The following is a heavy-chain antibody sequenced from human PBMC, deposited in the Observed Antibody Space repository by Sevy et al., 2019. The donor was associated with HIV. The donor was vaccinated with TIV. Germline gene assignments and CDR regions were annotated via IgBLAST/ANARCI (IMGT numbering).Heavy chain of an antibody. D-gene: IGHD5-12*01. CDR1: GFTFRSYG. CDR2: ISNDGGNQ. J-gene: IGHJ4*02. V-gene: IGHV3-30*18. CDR3: AKDVSDGYNYFLDF. Sequence: GGSLRLSCAASGFTFRSYGMHWVRQAPGKGLEWVAVISNDGGNQYYADSVKGRFTISRDNSKNTVYLQMNSLRAEDTAVYYCAKDVSDGYNYFLDFWGQEALVTVSS.